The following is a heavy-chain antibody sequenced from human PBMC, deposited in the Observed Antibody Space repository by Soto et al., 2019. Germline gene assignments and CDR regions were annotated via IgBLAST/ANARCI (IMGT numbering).Heavy chain of an antibody. CDR1: GFTSSRFA. CDR3: AKDAFDSTVTSYCDS. D-gene: IGHD4-17*01. CDR2: VSGSVGGT. V-gene: IGHV3-23*01. Sequence: EVQLLESGGGLVQPGGSLRLSCVASGFTSSRFAMNWVRQAPGKGLEWVSAVSGSVGGTYYADSVKGRFTISRDKSKNALYVRMNGLRAEDTAVYYGAKDAFDSTVTSYCDSWGDGTMVTVST. J-gene: IGHJ4*01.